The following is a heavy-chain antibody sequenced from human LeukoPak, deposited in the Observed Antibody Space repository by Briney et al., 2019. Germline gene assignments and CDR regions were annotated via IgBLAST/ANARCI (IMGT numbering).Heavy chain of an antibody. CDR3: ARDAGDRHAFDI. J-gene: IGHJ3*02. D-gene: IGHD1-26*01. Sequence: SVKVSCKASGGTFSSYAISWVRQAPGQGLEWMGGIIPIFGTANYAQKFQGRVTITADKSTSTAYMGLSSLRSEDTAVYYCARDAGDRHAFDIWGQGTMVTVSS. CDR1: GGTFSSYA. CDR2: IIPIFGTA. V-gene: IGHV1-69*06.